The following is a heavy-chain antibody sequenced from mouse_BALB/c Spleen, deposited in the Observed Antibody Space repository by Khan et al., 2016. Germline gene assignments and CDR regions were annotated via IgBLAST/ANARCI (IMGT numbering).Heavy chain of an antibody. V-gene: IGHV4-1*02. D-gene: IGHD1-1*01. Sequence: EVKLLESGGGLVQPGGSLKLSCAASGFDFSRYWMSWVRQAPGKGLEWIGEINPDSSTINYTPSLKDKFIISRDNAKNTLYLQMSKVRSEDTALYYCVRRGYGSCYYAMDYWGQGTSVTVSS. CDR3: VRRGYGSCYYAMDY. CDR1: GFDFSRYW. J-gene: IGHJ4*01. CDR2: INPDSSTI.